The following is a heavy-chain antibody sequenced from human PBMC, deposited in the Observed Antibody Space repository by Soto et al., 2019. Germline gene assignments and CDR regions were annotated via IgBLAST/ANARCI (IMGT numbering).Heavy chain of an antibody. CDR2: IIPIFGTA. V-gene: IGHV1-69*13. CDR1: GGTFSSSA. D-gene: IGHD3-3*01. CDR3: ARHGYYDFPTGYYFRCLYP. J-gene: IGHJ5*02. Sequence: ASVKVSCKASGGTFSSSAISWVRQAPGQGLEWMGGIIPIFGTANYAQKFQGRVTITADESTSTAYMELSSLRSEDTAVNYCARHGYYDFPTGYYFRCLYPWG.